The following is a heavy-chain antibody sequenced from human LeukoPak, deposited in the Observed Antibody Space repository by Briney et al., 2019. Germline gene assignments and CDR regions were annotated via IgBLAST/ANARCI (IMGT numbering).Heavy chain of an antibody. V-gene: IGHV1-2*02. CDR1: GYTFTGYY. J-gene: IGHJ4*02. Sequence: ASVKVSCKASGYTFTGYYMHWVRQAPGQGLEWMGWINPNSGGTNYAQKLQGRATMTTDTSTSTAYMELRSLRSDDTAVYYCARALGSGSYYKGTHFDYWGQGTLVTVSS. CDR3: ARALGSGSYYKGTHFDY. D-gene: IGHD3-10*01. CDR2: INPNSGGT.